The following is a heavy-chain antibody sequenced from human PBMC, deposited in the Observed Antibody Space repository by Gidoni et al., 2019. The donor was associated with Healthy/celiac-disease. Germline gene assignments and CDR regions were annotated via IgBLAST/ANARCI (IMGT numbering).Heavy chain of an antibody. D-gene: IGHD3-22*01. J-gene: IGHJ3*02. Sequence: QVQLVQSGAEVKKPGASVTVSCKASGYTFTSYAMHWVRQAPGQRLEWMGWINAGNGNTKYSQKFQGRVTITRDTSASTAYMELSSLRSEDTAVYYCARVRIVVVYGYDAPPPYDAFDIWGQGTMVTVSS. V-gene: IGHV1-3*01. CDR3: ARVRIVVVYGYDAPPPYDAFDI. CDR1: GYTFTSYA. CDR2: INAGNGNT.